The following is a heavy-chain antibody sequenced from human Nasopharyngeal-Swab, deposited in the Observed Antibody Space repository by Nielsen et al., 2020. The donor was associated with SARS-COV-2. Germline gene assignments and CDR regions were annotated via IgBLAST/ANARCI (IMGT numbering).Heavy chain of an antibody. CDR2: INAGNGNT. J-gene: IGHJ3*02. Sequence: ASVKVSCKASGYTFTSYAMHWVRQAPGQRLEWMGWINAGNGNTKYSQKFQGRVTITRDTSASTAYMKLSSLRSEDTAVYYCARWTMGLRAFDIWGQGTMVTVSS. V-gene: IGHV1-3*01. CDR1: GYTFTSYA. D-gene: IGHD3-16*01. CDR3: ARWTMGLRAFDI.